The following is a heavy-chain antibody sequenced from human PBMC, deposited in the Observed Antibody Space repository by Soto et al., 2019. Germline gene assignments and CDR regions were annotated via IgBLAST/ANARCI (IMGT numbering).Heavy chain of an antibody. J-gene: IGHJ4*02. CDR2: ISYDGSNK. CDR1: GFTFSSYA. V-gene: IGHV3-30-3*01. D-gene: IGHD1-26*01. CDR3: ASPEGEWELLWTFDY. Sequence: GGSLRLSCAASGFTFSSYAMHWVRQAPGKGLEWVAVISYDGSNKYYADSVKGRFTISRDNSKNTLYLQMNSLRAEDTAVYYCASPEGEWELLWTFDYWGQGTLVTVSS.